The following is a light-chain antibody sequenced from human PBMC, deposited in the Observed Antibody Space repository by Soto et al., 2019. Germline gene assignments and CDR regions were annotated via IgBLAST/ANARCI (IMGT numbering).Light chain of an antibody. CDR2: DAS. CDR3: QQRSNWPIT. Sequence: EIVLTQSPVTLSLSPGERATLSCRASQSFSNYLAWYQQKPGQAPRLLIYDASNRATGIPARFSGSGSGTDFTLTISSLEPEDFAVYYCQQRSNWPITFGQGTRLEIK. J-gene: IGKJ5*01. CDR1: QSFSNY. V-gene: IGKV3-11*01.